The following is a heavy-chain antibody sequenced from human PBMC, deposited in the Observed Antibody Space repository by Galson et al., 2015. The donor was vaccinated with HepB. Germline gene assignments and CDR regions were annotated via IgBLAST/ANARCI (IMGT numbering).Heavy chain of an antibody. J-gene: IGHJ4*02. CDR2: ISYDGSNK. CDR1: GFTFSSYG. D-gene: IGHD3-22*01. V-gene: IGHV3-30*18. CDR3: AKVAYYDSSGYSFDY. Sequence: SLRLSCAASGFTFSSYGMHWVRQAPGKGLEWVAVISYDGSNKYYADSVKGRFTISRDNSKNTLYLQMNSLRAEDTAVYYCAKVAYYDSSGYSFDYWGQGTLVTVSS.